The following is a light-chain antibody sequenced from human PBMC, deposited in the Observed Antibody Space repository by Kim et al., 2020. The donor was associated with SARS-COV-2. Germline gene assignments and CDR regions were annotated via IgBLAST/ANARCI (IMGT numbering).Light chain of an antibody. CDR3: LQHNSYRWT. CDR1: QGISND. CDR2: SAS. J-gene: IGKJ1*01. V-gene: IGKV1-17*01. Sequence: DIQMTQSPSSLSASVGDRVTIACRASQGISNDLGWYQQKPGKAPKRLIYSASSLESGVPSRFSGSGFGTEFTLTISSLQPEDFATYCCLQHNSYRWTFGQGTKVDIK.